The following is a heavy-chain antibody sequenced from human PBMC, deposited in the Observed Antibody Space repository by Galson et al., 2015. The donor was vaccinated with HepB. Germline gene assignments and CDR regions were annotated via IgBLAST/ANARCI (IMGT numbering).Heavy chain of an antibody. J-gene: IGHJ4*02. CDR3: ARQEADGDYVC. CDR1: GGSFSGYY. Sequence: SETLSLTCAVYGGSFSGYYWSWIRQPPGKGLEWIGYIYYSGSTNYNPSLKSRVTISVDTSKNQFSLKLSSVTAADTAVYYCARQEADGDYVCWGQGTLVTVSS. D-gene: IGHD4-17*01. V-gene: IGHV4-59*08. CDR2: IYYSGST.